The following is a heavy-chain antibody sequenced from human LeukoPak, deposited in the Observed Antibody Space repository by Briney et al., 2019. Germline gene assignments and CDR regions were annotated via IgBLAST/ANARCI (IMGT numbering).Heavy chain of an antibody. V-gene: IGHV4-39*07. Sequence: SETLSLTCTVSGGSISSNSYYWGWIRQPPGKGLEWIGSMYYSGSTYYNPSVKSRVTISIDTSKNQFSLKLNSVTAADTAMYYCARRRYYGSGSYWYLDLWGRGTLVTVSS. J-gene: IGHJ2*01. CDR2: MYYSGST. CDR3: ARRRYYGSGSYWYLDL. CDR1: GGSISSNSYY. D-gene: IGHD3-10*01.